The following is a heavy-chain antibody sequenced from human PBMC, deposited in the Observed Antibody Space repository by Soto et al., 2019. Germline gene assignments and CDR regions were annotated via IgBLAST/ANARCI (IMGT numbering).Heavy chain of an antibody. CDR1: GYPFTSYY. V-gene: IGHV1-46*01. CDR2: INPSGGST. D-gene: IGHD3-3*01. Sequence: ASLKLSCKASGYPFTSYYIHWVRQAPGQGLEWMGIINPSGGSTSYAQKFQGRVTMTRDTSTSTVYMELSSLRSEDTAVYYCARDQTIFGVVIIPFDPWGQGTLVTVSS. J-gene: IGHJ5*02. CDR3: ARDQTIFGVVIIPFDP.